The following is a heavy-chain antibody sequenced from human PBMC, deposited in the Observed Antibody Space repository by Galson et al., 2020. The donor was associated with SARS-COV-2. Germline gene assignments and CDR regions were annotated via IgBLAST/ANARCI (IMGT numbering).Heavy chain of an antibody. CDR1: GYTFTGYY. D-gene: IGHD3-22*01. J-gene: IGHJ4*02. CDR3: ARLPLYYYDSSGYFDY. CDR2: INPNSGGT. V-gene: IGHV1-2*02. Sequence: GASVKVSCKASGYTFTGYYMHWVRQAPGQGLEWMGWINPNSGGTNYAQKFQGRVTMTRDTSISTAYMELSRLRSDDTAVYYCARLPLYYYDSSGYFDYWGQGTLVTVSS.